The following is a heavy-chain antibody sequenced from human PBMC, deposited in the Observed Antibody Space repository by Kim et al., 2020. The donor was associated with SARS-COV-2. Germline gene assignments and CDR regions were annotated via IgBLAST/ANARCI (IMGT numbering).Heavy chain of an antibody. J-gene: IGHJ5*01. Sequence: SETLSLTCTVSDASLSIFYWSWIRQPPGKGLEYIGYMFYSGSTNSNPSLRSRVSISLDTSKKQFSLKLRSVTTADTAMYYCARVFCTGGRCYSSPDSWGQGTVVTVSS. CDR1: DASLSIFY. D-gene: IGHD2-15*01. CDR3: ARVFCTGGRCYSSPDS. CDR2: MFYSGST. V-gene: IGHV4-59*13.